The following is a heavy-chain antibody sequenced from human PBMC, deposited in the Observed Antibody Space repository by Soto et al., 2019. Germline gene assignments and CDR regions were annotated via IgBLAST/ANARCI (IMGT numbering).Heavy chain of an antibody. Sequence: PSATPSLTRFSSGKSVSKDSWLNWFRQPPGQGLEWIGEVHHTKGALYNPALRSRVTVSADLFNSKIFLEVHSLGAADTAVYYCARAGSWNLDSWGQGTPVSV. V-gene: IGHV4-4*02. D-gene: IGHD1-1*01. CDR3: ARAGSWNLDS. CDR1: GKSVSKDSW. CDR2: VHHTKGA. J-gene: IGHJ4*02.